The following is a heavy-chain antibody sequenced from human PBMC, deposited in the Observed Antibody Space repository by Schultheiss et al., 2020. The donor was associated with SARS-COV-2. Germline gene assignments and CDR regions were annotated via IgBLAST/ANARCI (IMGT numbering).Heavy chain of an antibody. CDR1: GDSINNGGYY. CDR2: INHSGST. J-gene: IGHJ6*02. CDR3: ASAGYCSGGSCLYYYYGMDY. D-gene: IGHD2-15*01. Sequence: SETLSFTCTVSGDSINNGGYYWIWIRQYTGKGLEWIVEINHSGSTNYNPSLKSRVTISVDTSKNQFSLKLSSVTAADTAVYYCASAGYCSGGSCLYYYYGMDYWGQGTTVTVSS. V-gene: IGHV4-34*01.